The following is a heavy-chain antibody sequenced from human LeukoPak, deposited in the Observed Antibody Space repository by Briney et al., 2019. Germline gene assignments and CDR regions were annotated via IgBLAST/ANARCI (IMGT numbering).Heavy chain of an antibody. CDR3: VRDRDWAFDY. Sequence: GGSLRLSCGASGFTFTYYGMHWVRQAPGKGLEWVTFVRSDGSDKYYADSVKGRFAFSRDNSKNTVYLQMNSLRPEDTAVYYCVRDRDWAFDYWGQGSLVTVSS. CDR1: GFTFTYYG. CDR2: VRSDGSDK. V-gene: IGHV3-30*02. J-gene: IGHJ4*02. D-gene: IGHD2-21*02.